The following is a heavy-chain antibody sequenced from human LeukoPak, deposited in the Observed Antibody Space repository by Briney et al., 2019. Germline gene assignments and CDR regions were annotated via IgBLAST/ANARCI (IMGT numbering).Heavy chain of an antibody. D-gene: IGHD3-22*01. CDR1: GFTFSSYD. J-gene: IGHJ4*02. V-gene: IGHV3-13*01. Sequence: GGSLRLSCAASGFTFSSYDMHWVRQATGKGLEWVSAIGTAGDTYYPGSVKGRFTTSRENAKNSLYLQMNSLRAGDTAMYYCARGDLSGYYYSYWGQGTLVTVSS. CDR2: IGTAGDT. CDR3: ARGDLSGYYYSY.